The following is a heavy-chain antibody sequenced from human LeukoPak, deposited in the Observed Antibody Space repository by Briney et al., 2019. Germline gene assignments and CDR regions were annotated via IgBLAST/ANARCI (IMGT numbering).Heavy chain of an antibody. Sequence: ASVKVSCKASGYTFTGYYIHWVRQAPGQGLEWMGWINPNSGGTNYAQKFQGRVTMTRDTSISTAYMELSRLRSDDTAVYYCARFHVLGYSGFRVGWFDPWGQGTLVTVSS. CDR1: GYTFTGYY. J-gene: IGHJ5*02. D-gene: IGHD6-13*01. V-gene: IGHV1-2*02. CDR2: INPNSGGT. CDR3: ARFHVLGYSGFRVGWFDP.